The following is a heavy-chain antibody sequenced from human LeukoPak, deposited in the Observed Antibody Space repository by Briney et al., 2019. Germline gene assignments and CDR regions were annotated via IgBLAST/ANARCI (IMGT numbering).Heavy chain of an antibody. CDR1: GFTFSSYG. CDR3: ATRYTYYYGSGSYRFDY. CDR2: ISGSGGST. V-gene: IGHV3-23*01. Sequence: GGTLRLSCAASGFTFSSYGMSWVRQAPGKGLEWVSAISGSGGSTYYADSVKGRFTISRDNSKNTLYLQMNSLRAEDTAAYYCATRYTYYYGSGSYRFDYWGQGTLVTVSS. J-gene: IGHJ4*02. D-gene: IGHD3-10*01.